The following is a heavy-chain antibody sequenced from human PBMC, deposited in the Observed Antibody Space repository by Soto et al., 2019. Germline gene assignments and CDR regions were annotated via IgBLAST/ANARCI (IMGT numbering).Heavy chain of an antibody. CDR1: GDSIRSTAYY. Sequence: PSETLSLTCTFFGDSIRSTAYYWGWVRQPPGKGLEWLASIYYTGGTHYNPSLKSRLTVSIDTSQNQFSLKLSSVTAADTAVYYCARDRGGIDYYYYGMDVWGQGTTVTVSS. D-gene: IGHD2-21*01. CDR2: IYYTGGT. V-gene: IGHV4-39*07. CDR3: ARDRGGIDYYYYGMDV. J-gene: IGHJ6*02.